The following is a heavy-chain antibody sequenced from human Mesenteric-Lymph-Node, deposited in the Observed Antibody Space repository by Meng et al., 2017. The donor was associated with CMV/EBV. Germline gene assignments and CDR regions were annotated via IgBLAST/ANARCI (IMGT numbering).Heavy chain of an antibody. CDR1: GFPFRGYA. V-gene: IGHV3-23*03. CDR2: IYYDDSKA. CDR3: AKDDNHYMGEIGS. D-gene: IGHD3-16*01. Sequence: GESLKISCVGSGFPFRGYAMSWVRQAPGKGLEWVSVIYYDDSKAYYADSVKGRFTISRDHSKNTMYLQMNSLRVEDTAVYYCAKDDNHYMGEIGSWGQGTLVTVSS. J-gene: IGHJ5*02.